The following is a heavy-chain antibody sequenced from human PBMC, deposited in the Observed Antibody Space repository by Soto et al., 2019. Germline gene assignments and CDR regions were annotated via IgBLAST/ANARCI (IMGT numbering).Heavy chain of an antibody. D-gene: IGHD1-1*01. J-gene: IGHJ4*02. V-gene: IGHV4-31*03. CDR3: ASGHDAYKVRY. CDR1: GGSISSGGTGSY. CDR2: IYYTGNT. Sequence: QVQLQESGPGLVKPSQTLSLTCTVSGGSISSGGTGSYWTWIRQLPGKGLEWIGYIYYTGNTYYNPSLKSRPTISIDTSENQFSLKLTSVTAADTAVYFWASGHDAYKVRYWGQGTLVTGSS.